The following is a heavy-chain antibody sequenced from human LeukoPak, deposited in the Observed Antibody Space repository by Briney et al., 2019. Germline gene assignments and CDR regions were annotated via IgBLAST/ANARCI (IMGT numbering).Heavy chain of an antibody. CDR3: ASARRGYEVDY. CDR2: IYHSGST. J-gene: IGHJ4*02. V-gene: IGHV4-30-2*01. CDR1: GGSISSGGYY. D-gene: IGHD3-16*01. Sequence: PSQTLSLTCTVSGGSISSGGYYWSWIRQPPGKGLEWIGYIYHSGSTYYNPSLKSRVTISVDRSKNQFSLKLSSVTAADTAVYYCASARRGYEVDYWGQGTLVTVSS.